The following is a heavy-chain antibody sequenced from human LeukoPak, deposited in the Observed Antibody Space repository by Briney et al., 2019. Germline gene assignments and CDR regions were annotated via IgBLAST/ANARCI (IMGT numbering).Heavy chain of an antibody. Sequence: GASVKVSCKASGYTFTGYYMHWVRQAPGQGLEWMGWINPNSGGTNYAQKFQGRVTMTRDTSINTAYMELSRLRSDDTAVYYCARERIYYYDSSGYYYEYDAFDIWGQGTVVTVSS. V-gene: IGHV1-2*02. D-gene: IGHD3-22*01. CDR3: ARERIYYYDSSGYYYEYDAFDI. J-gene: IGHJ3*02. CDR1: GYTFTGYY. CDR2: INPNSGGT.